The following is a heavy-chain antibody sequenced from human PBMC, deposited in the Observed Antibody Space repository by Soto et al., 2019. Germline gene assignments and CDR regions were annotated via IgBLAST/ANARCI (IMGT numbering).Heavy chain of an antibody. CDR1: GYSFTSYW. Sequence: GESLKISCKGSGYSFTSYWIGWVRQMPGKGLEWMGIIYPGDSDTRYSPSFQGQVTISADKSISTAYLQWSSLKASDTAMYYCARTAYCRGGRACDGFDYWGQGTLVTVSS. D-gene: IGHD2-15*01. CDR3: ARTAYCRGGRACDGFDY. CDR2: IYPGDSDT. V-gene: IGHV5-51*01. J-gene: IGHJ4*02.